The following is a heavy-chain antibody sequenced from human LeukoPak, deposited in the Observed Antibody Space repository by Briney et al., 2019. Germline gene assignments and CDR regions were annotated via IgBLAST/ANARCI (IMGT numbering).Heavy chain of an antibody. Sequence: PGGSLRLSCAASGSTFSSYSMNWVRQAPGKGLEWVSYISSSSTTIYYADSVKGRFTISRDNAKNSLYLQMNSLRAEDTAVYYCARDSIVVVPAAINYYYYYMDVWGKGTTVTVSS. V-gene: IGHV3-48*04. D-gene: IGHD2-2*02. J-gene: IGHJ6*03. CDR1: GSTFSSYS. CDR2: ISSSSTTI. CDR3: ARDSIVVVPAAINYYYYYMDV.